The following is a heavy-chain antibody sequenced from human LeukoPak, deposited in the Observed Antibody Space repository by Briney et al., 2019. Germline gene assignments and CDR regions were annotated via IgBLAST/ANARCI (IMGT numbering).Heavy chain of an antibody. D-gene: IGHD3-10*02. J-gene: IGHJ6*04. CDR1: GFVFSSYE. Sequence: GGSLRLSCAASGFVFSSYEMDWVRQAPRKGLEWVSYISSSGSTIYYADSVKGRFTISRDNAENSLYLQMNSLRAEDTAVYYCAELGITMIGGVWGKGTTVTISS. CDR3: AELGITMIGGV. CDR2: ISSSGSTI. V-gene: IGHV3-48*03.